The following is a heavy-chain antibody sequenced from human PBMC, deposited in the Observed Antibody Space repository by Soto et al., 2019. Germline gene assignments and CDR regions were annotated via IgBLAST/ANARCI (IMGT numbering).Heavy chain of an antibody. V-gene: IGHV3-30*04. CDR2: ISYDGRNQ. CDR1: GFTFSTYA. CDR3: ASGQKWGVRHGSPFDH. D-gene: IGHD1-26*01. J-gene: IGHJ4*02. Sequence: QLQLVESGGGVVQPGRSLRLSCAASGFTFSTYAMHWVRQAPGKGLEWVAVISYDGRNQYYADSVKGRFTISTDISKDTPYVQMNSLRHEDTAVSYCASGQKWGVRHGSPFDHWGQGTLVTVSS.